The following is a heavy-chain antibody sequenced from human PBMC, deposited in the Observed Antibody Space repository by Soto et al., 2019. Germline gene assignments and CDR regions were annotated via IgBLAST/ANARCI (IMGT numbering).Heavy chain of an antibody. J-gene: IGHJ4*02. CDR3: AGDGSVRDY. CDR2: ITNDRSTK. Sequence: GGSLRLSCAASGFTFSSYAMHWVRQAPGKGLEWVSVITNDRSTKYYADSVKGRFTISRDNSKNSLYLQMNSLRAEDTAVYYCAGDGSVRDYWGQGTLVTVSA. V-gene: IGHV3-30-3*01. D-gene: IGHD1-26*01. CDR1: GFTFSSYA.